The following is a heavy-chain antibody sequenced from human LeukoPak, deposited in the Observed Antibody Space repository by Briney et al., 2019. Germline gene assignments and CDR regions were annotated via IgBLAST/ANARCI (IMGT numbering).Heavy chain of an antibody. D-gene: IGHD3-3*01. CDR3: AKVLVDYDLWSGDVNWFDP. CDR1: GFTFSSYG. Sequence: GGSLRLSCAVSGFTFSSYGMSWVRQAPGKGLEWVSAISGSGGDTYYADSVKGRFTISRDNTKNTLYLQMNSLRAEDTAVYYCAKVLVDYDLWSGDVNWFDPWGQGTLVTVSS. J-gene: IGHJ5*02. V-gene: IGHV3-23*01. CDR2: ISGSGGDT.